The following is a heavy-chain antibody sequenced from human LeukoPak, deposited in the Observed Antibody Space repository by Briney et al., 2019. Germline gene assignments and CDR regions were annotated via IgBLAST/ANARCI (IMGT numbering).Heavy chain of an antibody. D-gene: IGHD1-26*01. Sequence: GASVKVSCKASGYTFTSYDINWVRQATGQGLEWMGWMNPNSGNTGYAQKFQGRVTMTRNTSISTAYMELSSLRSDDTAVYYCARDPWMEWELIPHYGMDVRGQGTTVTVSS. CDR1: GYTFTSYD. CDR3: ARDPWMEWELIPHYGMDV. CDR2: MNPNSGNT. J-gene: IGHJ6*02. V-gene: IGHV1-8*01.